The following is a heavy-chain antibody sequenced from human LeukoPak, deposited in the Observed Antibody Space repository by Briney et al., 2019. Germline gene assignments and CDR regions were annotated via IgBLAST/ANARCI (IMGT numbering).Heavy chain of an antibody. Sequence: GGSLRLSCTASGFIFANYAMSWVRQAPGKGLEWVSDINGSGGRTYYADSVKGRFTISKDNSKSTLYLQMNSLRAEDTAVYYCAKPPCSGNWSPPWGQGTLVTVSS. V-gene: IGHV3-23*01. CDR2: INGSGGRT. CDR1: GFIFANYA. D-gene: IGHD2-15*01. J-gene: IGHJ5*02. CDR3: AKPPCSGNWSPP.